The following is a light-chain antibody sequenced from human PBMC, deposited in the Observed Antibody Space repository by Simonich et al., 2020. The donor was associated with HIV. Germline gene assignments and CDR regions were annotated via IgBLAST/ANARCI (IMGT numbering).Light chain of an antibody. Sequence: QSALTQPASVSGSPGQSITISCTGTTSDVGNYNLVSWYQQHPGKAPKVMIYEGSERPSGVSNRFSGSKSDNTASLTISGLQAEDEADYYCCSYAGSYTWVFGGGTKLTVL. J-gene: IGLJ3*02. CDR1: TSDVGNYNL. CDR2: EGS. CDR3: CSYAGSYTWV. V-gene: IGLV2-23*01.